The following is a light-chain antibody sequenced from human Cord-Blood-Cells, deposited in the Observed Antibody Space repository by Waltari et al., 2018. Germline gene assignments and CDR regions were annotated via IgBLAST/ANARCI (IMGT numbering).Light chain of an antibody. CDR3: VLYMGSGIGV. CDR1: SGSVSTSYY. V-gene: IGLV8-61*01. Sequence: QTVVTQEPSFSVSPGGTVTLTCGLSSGSVSTSYYPSWSQQTPGQAPRTLIYSTNTRSSGVPDRFSGSILGNKAALTITGAQADDESDYYCVLYMGSGIGVFGGGTKLTVL. J-gene: IGLJ3*02. CDR2: STN.